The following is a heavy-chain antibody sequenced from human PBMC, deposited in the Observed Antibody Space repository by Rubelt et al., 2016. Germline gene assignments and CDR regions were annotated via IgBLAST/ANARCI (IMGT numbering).Heavy chain of an antibody. D-gene: IGHD6-19*01. CDR1: GYTFTSYG. V-gene: IGHV1-18*01. J-gene: IGHJ5*02. CDR3: ARDKEWLATRGFQNWFDP. Sequence: QVQLVQSGAEVKKPGASVKVSCKASGYTFTSYGISWVRQAPGQGLEWMGWISAYNGNTNYAQKLKGRVTMTTDTSTSTAYMELRSLRSTDTAVYYCARDKEWLATRGFQNWFDPWGQGTLVTVSS. CDR2: ISAYNGNT.